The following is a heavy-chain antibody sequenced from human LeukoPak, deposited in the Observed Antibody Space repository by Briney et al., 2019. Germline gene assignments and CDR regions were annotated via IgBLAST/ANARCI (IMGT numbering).Heavy chain of an antibody. CDR3: ARDPHRRIFGELWMLRY. D-gene: IGHD3-10*01. Sequence: ASVKVSCKASGYTFTSYGISWVRQAPGQGLEWMGWISAYNGNTNYAQKLQGRVTMTTDTSTSTAYMELRSLRSDDTAVYYCARDPHRRIFGELWMLRYWGQGTLVTVSS. J-gene: IGHJ4*02. CDR2: ISAYNGNT. V-gene: IGHV1-18*01. CDR1: GYTFTSYG.